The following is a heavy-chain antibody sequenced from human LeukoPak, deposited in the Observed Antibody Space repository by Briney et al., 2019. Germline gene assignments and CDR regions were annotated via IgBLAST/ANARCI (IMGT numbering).Heavy chain of an antibody. Sequence: PGGSLRLSCAASGFTFSSYAMSWVRQAPGKGLEWVSVIYSGGSTYYADSVKGRFTISRDNSKNTLYLQMNSLRAEDTAVYYCARVIYYQIDYWGQGTLVTVSS. V-gene: IGHV3-66*01. CDR1: GFTFSSYA. J-gene: IGHJ4*02. CDR2: IYSGGST. CDR3: ARVIYYQIDY. D-gene: IGHD3-22*01.